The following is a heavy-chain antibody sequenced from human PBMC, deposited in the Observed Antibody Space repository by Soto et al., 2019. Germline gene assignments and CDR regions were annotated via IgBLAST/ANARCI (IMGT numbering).Heavy chain of an antibody. CDR1: GGTFSRHA. Sequence: QVQLVQSGAEVRKPGSSVKVSCKASGGTFSRHAISWVRQAPGQGLEWMGGIIPIFGTANHAQKFQGRVTIIADESTSTVYMELSSLRSEDTAMYYCARVRTNGVWDAFDIWGQGTMVTVSS. J-gene: IGHJ3*02. V-gene: IGHV1-69*01. CDR2: IIPIFGTA. D-gene: IGHD2-8*01. CDR3: ARVRTNGVWDAFDI.